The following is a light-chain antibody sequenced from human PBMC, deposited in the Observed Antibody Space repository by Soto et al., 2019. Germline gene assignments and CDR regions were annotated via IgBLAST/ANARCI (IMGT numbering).Light chain of an antibody. CDR3: SSFTSTSTYV. CDR2: EVN. CDR1: NSDVGGCNC. V-gene: IGLV2-14*01. Sequence: QSALTKPASVSGSPGQSITISCTGTNSDVGGCNCVSWYQQHPGKAPKIMLYEVNNRPSGVSNRFSGSKSGNTASLTISGLQAEDEADYYCSSFTSTSTYVFGPGTKLTVL. J-gene: IGLJ1*01.